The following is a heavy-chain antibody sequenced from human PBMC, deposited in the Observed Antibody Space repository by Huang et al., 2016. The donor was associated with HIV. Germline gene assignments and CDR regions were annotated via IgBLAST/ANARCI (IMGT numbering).Heavy chain of an antibody. Sequence: EVQLIVSGGGLVKPGSSLRLYCEGSGFSFSKVWMSLVRQTPGKGLECVALIKNSLYGGTTDYAAPVRGRFIISRDDSKNRMDLQMHDLKAADTAVYYCTTWISTAAGGNWGQGTLVTVSS. V-gene: IGHV3-15*01. J-gene: IGHJ4*02. CDR1: GFSFSKVW. CDR3: TTWISTAAGGN. CDR2: IKNSLYGGTT. D-gene: IGHD2-15*01.